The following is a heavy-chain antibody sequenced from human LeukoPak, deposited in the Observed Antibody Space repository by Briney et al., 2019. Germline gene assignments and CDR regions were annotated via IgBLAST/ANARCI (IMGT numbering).Heavy chain of an antibody. CDR2: ISAYSGNT. J-gene: IGHJ4*02. D-gene: IGHD6-19*01. CDR1: GYTFTSYV. Sequence: ASVKVSCKASGYTFTSYVISWVRQAPGQGLEWMGWISAYSGNTNYAQKLQGRVTMTTDTSTNTAYMELRSLRSDDTAVYYCARDPPHSSGPTSPCFEYWGQGTLVTVSS. V-gene: IGHV1-18*01. CDR3: ARDPPHSSGPTSPCFEY.